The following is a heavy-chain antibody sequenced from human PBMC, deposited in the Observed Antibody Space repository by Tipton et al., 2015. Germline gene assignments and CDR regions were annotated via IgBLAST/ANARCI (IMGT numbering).Heavy chain of an antibody. V-gene: IGHV3-64D*08. CDR1: GFTFSNYA. CDR3: VKDLNYYDSSDD. J-gene: IGHJ4*02. CDR2: ISADGGST. Sequence: SLRLSCSASGFTFSNYAMDWVRQAPGKGLEYVSVISADGGSTSYADSVKGRFTISRDNSKNTLSLQMSSLRPEDTAVYYCVKDLNYYDSSDDWGQGTLVTVSS. D-gene: IGHD3-22*01.